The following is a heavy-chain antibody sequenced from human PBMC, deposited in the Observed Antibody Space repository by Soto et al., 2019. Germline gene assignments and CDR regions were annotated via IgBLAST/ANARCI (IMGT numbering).Heavy chain of an antibody. J-gene: IGHJ3*02. Sequence: GGSLRLSCAASGFTFSSYSMNWVRQAPGKGLEWVSRINSNGSSTCYADSVKGRFTISRDNAKNTLYLQMNSLRAEDTAVYYSARGGYDYIWGSYRYLAFDIWGQGTMVTVSS. CDR1: GFTFSSYS. CDR2: INSNGSST. V-gene: IGHV3-74*01. D-gene: IGHD3-16*02. CDR3: ARGGYDYIWGSYRYLAFDI.